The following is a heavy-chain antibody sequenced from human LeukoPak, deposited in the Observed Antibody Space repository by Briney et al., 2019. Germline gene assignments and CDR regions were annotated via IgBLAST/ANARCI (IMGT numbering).Heavy chain of an antibody. CDR2: ISYDGSNE. CDR1: GFTFGTYG. Sequence: GGSLRLSCAASGFTFGTYGMHWVRQAPGKGLEWVAVISYDGSNEYYADSVKGRFTISRDNSKNTLYLQMSSLRAEDTAVYYCAKEFNRGLPDYWGQGTLVTVPS. J-gene: IGHJ4*02. CDR3: AKEFNRGLPDY. D-gene: IGHD2-21*01. V-gene: IGHV3-30*18.